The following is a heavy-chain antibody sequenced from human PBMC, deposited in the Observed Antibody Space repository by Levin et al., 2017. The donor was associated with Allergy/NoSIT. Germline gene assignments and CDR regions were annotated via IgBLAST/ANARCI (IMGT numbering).Heavy chain of an antibody. CDR1: GGTFSSYA. Sequence: SVKVSCKASGGTFSSYAISWVRQAPGQGLEWMGGIIPIFGTANYAQKFQGRVTITADESPSTAYMELSSLRSEDTAVYYCARGKWELLGSYYYYDYEMDVWGQGTTVTVSS. J-gene: IGHJ6*02. D-gene: IGHD1-26*01. CDR3: ARGKWELLGSYYYYDYEMDV. CDR2: IIPIFGTA. V-gene: IGHV1-69*13.